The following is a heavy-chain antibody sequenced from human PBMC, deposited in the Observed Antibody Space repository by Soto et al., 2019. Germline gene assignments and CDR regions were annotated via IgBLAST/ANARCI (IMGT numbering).Heavy chain of an antibody. CDR1: GFTFSSYA. V-gene: IGHV3-7*01. CDR2: IKEDGSEK. J-gene: IGHJ5*02. D-gene: IGHD3-3*01. Sequence: PGGFLRLSCAASGFTFSSYAMSWVRQAPGKGLEWVANIKEDGSEKYYVDSVKGRFTISRDNAKNSLYLQMNSLRAEDTAVYYCAKVLGYYDFQLQNWFDHWGLGTLVNVSS. CDR3: AKVLGYYDFQLQNWFDH.